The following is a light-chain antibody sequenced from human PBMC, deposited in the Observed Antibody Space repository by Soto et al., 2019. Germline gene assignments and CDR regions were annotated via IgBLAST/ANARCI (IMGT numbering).Light chain of an antibody. Sequence: AIRMTQSPSSLSASTGDRVTITCRASQGISSYLAWYQQKPGKAPKLLIYAASTLQSGVPSRFSGSGSGPDFTLTLSCLQAEDFATYYCQQYYRYPFTFGPGTTVDI. CDR1: QGISSY. J-gene: IGKJ3*01. CDR2: AAS. CDR3: QQYYRYPFT. V-gene: IGKV1-8*01.